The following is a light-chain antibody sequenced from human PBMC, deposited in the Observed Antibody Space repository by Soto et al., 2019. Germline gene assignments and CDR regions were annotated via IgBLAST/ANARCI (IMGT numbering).Light chain of an antibody. Sequence: QSALTQPASVSGSPGQSITISCTGTSSYIGNYNYVTWFQQRPGEPPKFIIYDATNRPSGVSYRFSGSKSANTASLTISGLQAEDEADYYCSSYRSTNTLVFGGGTKLTVL. CDR3: SSYRSTNTLV. V-gene: IGLV2-14*01. J-gene: IGLJ2*01. CDR1: SSYIGNYNY. CDR2: DAT.